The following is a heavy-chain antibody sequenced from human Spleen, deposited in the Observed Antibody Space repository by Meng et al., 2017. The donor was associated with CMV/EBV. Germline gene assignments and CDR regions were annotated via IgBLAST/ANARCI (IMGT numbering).Heavy chain of an antibody. D-gene: IGHD3-10*01. J-gene: IGHJ4*02. CDR1: GYRFSDYG. Sequence: CNASGYRFSDYGISWVRQAPGQRPEWLGWISAYSGDAKYAERFQGRASMTTDTSTSTAYMELRSLTSDDTAVYYCVRDHVIRGVYSAYWGQGTLVTVSS. CDR3: VRDHVIRGVYSAY. CDR2: ISAYSGDA. V-gene: IGHV1-18*01.